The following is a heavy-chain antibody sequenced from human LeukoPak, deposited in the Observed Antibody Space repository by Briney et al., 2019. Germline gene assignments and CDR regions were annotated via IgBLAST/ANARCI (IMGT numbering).Heavy chain of an antibody. CDR3: AKEGIAAAGTVTYFDY. J-gene: IGHJ4*02. D-gene: IGHD6-13*01. V-gene: IGHV3-30*18. CDR1: GFTFSSYG. CDR2: ISYDGSNK. Sequence: GRSLRLSCAASGFTFSSYGMHWVRQAPGKGLERVAVISYDGSNKYYADSVKGRFTISRDNSKNTLYLQMNSLRAEDTAVYYCAKEGIAAAGTVTYFDYWGQGTLVTVSS.